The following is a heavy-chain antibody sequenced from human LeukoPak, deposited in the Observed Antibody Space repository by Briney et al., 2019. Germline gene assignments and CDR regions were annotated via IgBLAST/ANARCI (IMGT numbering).Heavy chain of an antibody. CDR1: GFTFSDYY. V-gene: IGHV3-72*01. J-gene: IGHJ4*02. CDR3: GRSSMVRGYYYFDY. Sequence: GGSLRLSCVASGFTFSDYYMDWVRQAPGKGLEWVGRSRNKAHGYTTEYAASVKGRFTISRDDSRSSLYLQMNSLKSEDTAVYYCGRSSMVRGYYYFDYWGQGTLVTVSS. CDR2: SRNKAHGYTT. D-gene: IGHD3-10*01.